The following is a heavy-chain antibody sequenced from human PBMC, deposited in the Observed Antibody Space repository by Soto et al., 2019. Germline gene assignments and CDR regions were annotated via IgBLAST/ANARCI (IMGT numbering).Heavy chain of an antibody. CDR2: ISSYNGVT. J-gene: IGHJ4*02. Sequence: GASVKVSCKASGYTFTDYYMLWVRQAPGQGLEWMGWISSYNGVTHYAPKSQGRVTMTRDTSINTAFMEWSMLRSDDAAMYYCARDLVHNSGSYYPYWGLGTLVTVSS. CDR3: ARDLVHNSGSYYPY. D-gene: IGHD3-10*01. CDR1: GYTFTDYY. V-gene: IGHV1-2*02.